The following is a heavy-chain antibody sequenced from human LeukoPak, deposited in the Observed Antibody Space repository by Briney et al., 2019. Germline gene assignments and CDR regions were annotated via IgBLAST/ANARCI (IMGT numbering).Heavy chain of an antibody. Sequence: PGGSLRLSCAASGFTFSSYAMSWVRQAPGKGLEWVSAISGSGGSTYYADSVKGRFTTSRDNSKNTLYLQMNSLRAEDTAVYYCARAGFCSTTTCYNPFDYWGQGTRVTVSS. CDR2: ISGSGGST. D-gene: IGHD2-2*01. V-gene: IGHV3-23*01. J-gene: IGHJ4*02. CDR1: GFTFSSYA. CDR3: ARAGFCSTTTCYNPFDY.